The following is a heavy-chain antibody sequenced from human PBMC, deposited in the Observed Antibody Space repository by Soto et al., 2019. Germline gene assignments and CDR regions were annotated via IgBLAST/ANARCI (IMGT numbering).Heavy chain of an antibody. D-gene: IGHD2-8*01. CDR3: ASSPKYCTNGVCYTVGYYGMDV. Sequence: PSETLSLTCTVSGGSISSGGYYWSWIRQHPGKGLEWIGYIYYSGSTYYNPSLKSRVTISVDTSKNQFSLKLSSVTAADTAVYYCASSPKYCTNGVCYTVGYYGMDVWGQGTTVTVSS. J-gene: IGHJ6*02. V-gene: IGHV4-31*03. CDR2: IYYSGST. CDR1: GGSISSGGYY.